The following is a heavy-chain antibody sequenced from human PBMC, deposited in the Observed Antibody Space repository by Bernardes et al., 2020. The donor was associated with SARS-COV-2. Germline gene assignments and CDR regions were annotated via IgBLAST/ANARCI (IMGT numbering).Heavy chain of an antibody. CDR3: ARYFHIAGADILILGYYYSMDV. CDR1: GYTFTSYD. D-gene: IGHD3-16*01. CDR2: MKPNSCNT. Sequence: ASVKVSCKASGYTFTSYDINWARHATGQGLEWMGWMKPNSCNTGCGQKYQGRVTMTRNTPISTAYMELSSLRSEDTAVYHCARYFHIAGADILILGYYYSMDVWGQETTVAVSS. V-gene: IGHV1-8*01. J-gene: IGHJ6*02.